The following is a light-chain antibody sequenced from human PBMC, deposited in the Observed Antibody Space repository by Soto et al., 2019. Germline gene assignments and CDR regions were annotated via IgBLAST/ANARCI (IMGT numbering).Light chain of an antibody. CDR2: EVS. CDR1: SSDVGSYNR. Sequence: QSVLTQPPSVSGSPGQSVTISCTGTSSDVGSYNRVSWYQQPPGTAPKLMIYEVSNRPSGVPDRFSGSKSGNTASLTISGLQAEDEADYYCSSYTSSSRVVFGGGTKLTVL. CDR3: SSYTSSSRVV. V-gene: IGLV2-18*02. J-gene: IGLJ2*01.